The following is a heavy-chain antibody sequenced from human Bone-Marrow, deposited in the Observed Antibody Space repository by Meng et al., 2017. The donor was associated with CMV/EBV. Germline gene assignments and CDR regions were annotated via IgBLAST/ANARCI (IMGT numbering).Heavy chain of an antibody. CDR2: IYYSGST. CDR3: ARHVISDCSSTSCYPGWFDP. V-gene: IGHV4-39*01. Sequence: SETLSLTCTVSGGSISSSSYYWGWIRQPPGKGLEWIGSIYYSGSTYYNPSLKSRVTISVDTSKNQFSLKLSSVTAADTAVYYCARHVISDCSSTSCYPGWFDPWGQGTRVTVSS. J-gene: IGHJ5*02. D-gene: IGHD2-2*01. CDR1: GGSISSSSYY.